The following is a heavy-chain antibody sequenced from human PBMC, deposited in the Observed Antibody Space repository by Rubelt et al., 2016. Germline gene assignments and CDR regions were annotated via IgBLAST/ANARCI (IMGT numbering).Heavy chain of an antibody. CDR2: IYHSGST. CDR3: ARLTVTAFDP. V-gene: IGHV4-59*08. J-gene: IGHJ5*02. Sequence: IYHSGSTNYNPSLKSRVTISVDTSKNQFSLKLSSVTAADTAVYYCARLTVTAFDPWGQGTLVTVSS. D-gene: IGHD4-11*01.